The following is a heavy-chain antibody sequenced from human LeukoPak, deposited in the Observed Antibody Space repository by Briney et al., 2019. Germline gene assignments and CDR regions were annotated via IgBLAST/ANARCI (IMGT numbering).Heavy chain of an antibody. V-gene: IGHV1-2*06. Sequence: ASVKVSCKASGYTFTGYYMHWVRQAPGQGLEWMGRIDPNSGGTNYAQKFQGRVTMTRDTSISTAYMELSRLRSDDTAVYYCARGWGVVVPAPDYWGQGTLVTVSS. CDR3: ARGWGVVVPAPDY. CDR2: IDPNSGGT. J-gene: IGHJ4*02. CDR1: GYTFTGYY. D-gene: IGHD2-2*01.